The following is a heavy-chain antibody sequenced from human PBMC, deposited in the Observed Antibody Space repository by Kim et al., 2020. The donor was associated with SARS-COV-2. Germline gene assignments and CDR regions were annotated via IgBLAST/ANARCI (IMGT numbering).Heavy chain of an antibody. Sequence: SETLSLTCTVSGDFMSSYYWNWVRQPPGKGLDWIGYIYYRGSTNYNPSLESRVTISADTSKHPFSLKLRSVTAADTAVYYCARAGGLIDGIDIWGQGTMVTVSS. CDR1: GDFMSSYY. V-gene: IGHV4-59*01. CDR3: ARAGGLIDGIDI. J-gene: IGHJ3*02. CDR2: IYYRGST. D-gene: IGHD3-16*02.